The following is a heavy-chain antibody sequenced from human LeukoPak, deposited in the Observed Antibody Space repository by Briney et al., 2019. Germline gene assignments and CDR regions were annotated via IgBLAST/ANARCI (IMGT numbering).Heavy chain of an antibody. V-gene: IGHV1-69*13. J-gene: IGHJ4*02. CDR2: IIPIFGTA. D-gene: IGHD2-2*01. Sequence: SVKVSCKAPGGTFSSYAISWVRQAPGQGLEWMGGIIPIFGTANYAQKFQGGVTITADESTSTAYMELSSLRSEDTAVYYCARICSSTSCYVDYWGQGTLVTVSS. CDR3: ARICSSTSCYVDY. CDR1: GGTFSSYA.